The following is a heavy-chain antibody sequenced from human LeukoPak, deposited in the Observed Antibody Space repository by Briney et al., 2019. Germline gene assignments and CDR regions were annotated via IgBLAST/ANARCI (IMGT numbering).Heavy chain of an antibody. J-gene: IGHJ3*02. CDR3: ARRGEPGAFDI. CDR2: IYYSGST. V-gene: IGHV4-39*07. Sequence: PSETLSLTCTVSGGSISSSSYYWGWIRQPPGKGLEWIGSIYYSGSTYYNPSLKSRVTISVDTSKNQFSLKLSSVTAADTAVYYCARRGEPGAFDIWGQGTMVTVSS. CDR1: GGSISSSSYY. D-gene: IGHD1-14*01.